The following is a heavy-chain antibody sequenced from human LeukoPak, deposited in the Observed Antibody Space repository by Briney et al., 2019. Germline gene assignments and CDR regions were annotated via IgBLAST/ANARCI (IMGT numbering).Heavy chain of an antibody. J-gene: IGHJ4*02. V-gene: IGHV3-33*01. Sequence: GGSLRLFCAASGFAFSSYGMHWVRQAPGKGLEWVAVIWYDGSNKYYADSVKGRFTISRDNSKNTLYLQMSSLRAEDTAVYYCVRDRICHYFRYWGQGTLVTVSS. CDR3: VRDRICHYFRY. CDR2: IWYDGSNK. CDR1: GFAFSSYG.